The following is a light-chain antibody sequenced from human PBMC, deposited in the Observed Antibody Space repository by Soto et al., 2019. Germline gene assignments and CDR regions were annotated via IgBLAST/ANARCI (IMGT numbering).Light chain of an antibody. CDR2: GAS. Sequence: IVMTQSPATLSVSPGERATLSCRASQSIDNKLAWYQQRPGQAPRLLIYGASTRVTGIPGRFSGSGSGTEFTLTISGLQSEDFAVYYCQQYGSSPLYSFGQGTKLEIK. J-gene: IGKJ2*03. CDR3: QQYGSSPLYS. CDR1: QSIDNK. V-gene: IGKV3-15*01.